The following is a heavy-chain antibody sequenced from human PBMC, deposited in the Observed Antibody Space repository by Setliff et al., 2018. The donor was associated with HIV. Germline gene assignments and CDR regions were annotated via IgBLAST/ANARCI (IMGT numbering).Heavy chain of an antibody. CDR1: GYTFTGYY. D-gene: IGHD3-22*01. CDR3: ARDQGYYDSSGYYYVGDAFDI. J-gene: IGHJ3*02. Sequence: ASVKVSCKASGYTFTGYYMHWVRQAPGQGLEWMGWINPNSGGTNYAQKFQGRVTMTRDTSISTAYMELSRLRSDDTALYYCARDQGYYDSSGYYYVGDAFDIWGQGTMVTVSS. V-gene: IGHV1-2*02. CDR2: INPNSGGT.